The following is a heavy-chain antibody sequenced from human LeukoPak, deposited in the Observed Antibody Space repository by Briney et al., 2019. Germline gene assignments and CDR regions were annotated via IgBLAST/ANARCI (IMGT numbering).Heavy chain of an antibody. CDR2: ISRSGSPI. J-gene: IGHJ3*01. CDR1: GFVVSDYY. D-gene: IGHD3-10*01. V-gene: IGHV3-11*04. CDR3: QGTEGITVSDPFDV. Sequence: GGSLRLSCAASGFVVSDYYVSWIRQAPGKGLEWLSYISRSGSPIYYADSVKGRFIISRDNANNSLYLQMNSLRAEDTAVYYCQGTEGITVSDPFDVWGQGSMVTVSS.